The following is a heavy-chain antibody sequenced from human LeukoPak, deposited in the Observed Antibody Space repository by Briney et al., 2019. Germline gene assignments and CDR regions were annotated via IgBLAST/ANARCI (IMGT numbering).Heavy chain of an antibody. J-gene: IGHJ4*02. V-gene: IGHV4-59*01. D-gene: IGHD1-26*01. CDR3: ARGDSGSFSQFDC. CDR2: IYYSGST. Sequence: SETLSLTCTVSGGSISSYSWSWIRQPPGKGLEWIGYIYYSGSTNYNPSLKSRVTISVDMSKNQFSLKLSSVTAADTAVYYCARGDSGSFSQFDCWGQGTLVTVSS. CDR1: GGSISSYS.